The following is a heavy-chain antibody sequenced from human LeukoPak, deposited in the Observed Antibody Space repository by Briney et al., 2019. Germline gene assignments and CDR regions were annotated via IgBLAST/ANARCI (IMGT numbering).Heavy chain of an antibody. Sequence: PSETLSLTCAVSGGSISSSNWWSWVRQPPGKGLEWIGEIYHSGSTNYNPSLKSRVTISVDKSKNQFSLKLSSVTAADTAVYYCARAGSSIAAAGTFDYWGQGTLVTVSS. CDR3: ARAGSSIAAAGTFDY. J-gene: IGHJ4*02. D-gene: IGHD6-13*01. V-gene: IGHV4-4*02. CDR1: GGSISSSNW. CDR2: IYHSGST.